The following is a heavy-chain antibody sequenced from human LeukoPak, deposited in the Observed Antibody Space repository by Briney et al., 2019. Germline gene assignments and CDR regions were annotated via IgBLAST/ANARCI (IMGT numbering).Heavy chain of an antibody. CDR3: ARVSAAAGSTWFDP. V-gene: IGHV4-59*01. Sequence: PSETLSLTCTVSGGSISSYYWSWIRQPPGKGLEWIGYIYYSGTTNYNSSLKSRVTISVDTSKNQFSLKLSSVTAADTAVYYCARVSAAAGSTWFDPWGQGTLVTVSS. J-gene: IGHJ5*02. D-gene: IGHD6-13*01. CDR1: GGSISSYY. CDR2: IYYSGTT.